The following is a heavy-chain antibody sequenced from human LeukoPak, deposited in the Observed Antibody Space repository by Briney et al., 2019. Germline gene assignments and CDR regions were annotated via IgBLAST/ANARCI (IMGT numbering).Heavy chain of an antibody. Sequence: SETLSLTCTVSGGSISSYYWSWIRQPPGKGLEWIGYIYYSGSTNYNPSLKSRVTISVDTSKNQFSLKLSSVTAADTAVYYCARMRDYGDYVDGMDVWGQGTTVTVSS. J-gene: IGHJ6*02. V-gene: IGHV4-59*01. CDR2: IYYSGST. CDR3: ARMRDYGDYVDGMDV. D-gene: IGHD4-17*01. CDR1: GGSISSYY.